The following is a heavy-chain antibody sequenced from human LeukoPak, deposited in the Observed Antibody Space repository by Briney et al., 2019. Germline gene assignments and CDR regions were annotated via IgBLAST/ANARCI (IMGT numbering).Heavy chain of an antibody. Sequence: SETLSLTCAVYGGSFSGYYCSWIRQPPGKGLEWIGEINHSGSTNYNPSLKSRVTISVDTSKNQFSLKLSSETAADTAVYYCARVAPTGGPKSYFDYWGQGTLVTVSS. J-gene: IGHJ4*02. CDR1: GGSFSGYY. V-gene: IGHV4-34*01. CDR3: ARVAPTGGPKSYFDY. CDR2: INHSGST. D-gene: IGHD7-27*01.